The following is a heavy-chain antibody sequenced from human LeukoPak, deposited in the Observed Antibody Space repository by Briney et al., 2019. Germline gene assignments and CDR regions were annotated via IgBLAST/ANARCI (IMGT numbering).Heavy chain of an antibody. V-gene: IGHV3-23*01. CDR1: GFTFSSYA. J-gene: IGHJ4*01. CDR2: ISGDGGST. D-gene: IGHD3-10*01. Sequence: PGGSLRPSCAASGFTFSSYAMSWVGQTPGKAHDWVASISGDGGSTYYADSLRGRFTISRDNLRNTLFLQMNSLRAEDTAVYFCAKDPSFGSGTLYPTFDYWGHGTLVAVSS. CDR3: AKDPSFGSGTLYPTFDY.